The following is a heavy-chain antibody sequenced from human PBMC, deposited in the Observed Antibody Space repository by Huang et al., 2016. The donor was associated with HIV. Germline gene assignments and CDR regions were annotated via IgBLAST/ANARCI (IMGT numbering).Heavy chain of an antibody. CDR2: INPKTGDT. D-gene: IGHD3-9*01. J-gene: IGHJ4*02. CDR1: GYTFTGFY. V-gene: IGHV1-2*02. CDR3: ARCCPPPQLNSGFALAY. Sequence: QVQLVQSGTEVKKSGASVKVSCKAFGYTFTGFYIHWVRQAPGQGLGWMGVINPKTGDTHYAQKFQGRASMTRDTSISTAYMELSSLTSDDTAEYFCARCCPPPQLNSGFALAYWGQGSLVTVSS.